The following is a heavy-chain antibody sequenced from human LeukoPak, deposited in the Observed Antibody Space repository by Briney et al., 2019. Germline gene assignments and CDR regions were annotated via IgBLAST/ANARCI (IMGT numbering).Heavy chain of an antibody. V-gene: IGHV3-23*01. CDR3: AKDGYYYDSSGYYSEMDAFDI. D-gene: IGHD3-22*01. J-gene: IGHJ3*02. CDR2: ISGSGGVT. Sequence: GGSLRLSCVGSGFTFSSHAMSWARQAPGKGLEWVSGISGSGGVTYYADSVKGRFTISRDNSKNTLYLQMNSLRAEDTAVYYCAKDGYYYDSSGYYSEMDAFDIWGQGTMVTVSS. CDR1: GFTFSSHA.